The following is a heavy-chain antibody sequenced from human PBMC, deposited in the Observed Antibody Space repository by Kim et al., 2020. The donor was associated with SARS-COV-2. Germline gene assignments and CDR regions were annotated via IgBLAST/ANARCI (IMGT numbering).Heavy chain of an antibody. CDR3: AKGMVDCFDD. CDR2: ISGSGDRN. J-gene: IGHJ3*01. CDR1: GFTFSNYV. Sequence: GGSLRLSCAGSGFTFSNYVMTWVRQAPGKGLEGISHISGSGDRNYYAESARGRFISLRNYSKNTLYLLMNILSAEDAAEYYWAKGMVDCFDD. V-gene: IGHV3-23*01. D-gene: IGHD2-21*01.